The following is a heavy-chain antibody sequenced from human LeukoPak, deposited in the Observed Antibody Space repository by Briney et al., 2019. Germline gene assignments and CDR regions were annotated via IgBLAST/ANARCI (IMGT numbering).Heavy chain of an antibody. CDR3: ARDTTEGDAFDI. V-gene: IGHV3-11*01. CDR2: ISTSGPSTSGPTI. J-gene: IGHJ3*02. D-gene: IGHD1-14*01. Sequence: GGSLRLSCAASGFTFNDYFMSWIRQAPGKGLEWVSYISTSGPSTSGPTIYYADSVKGRFTISRDNAKNSLYLQMNSLRAEDTAVYYCARDTTEGDAFDIWGQGTMVTVSS. CDR1: GFTFNDYF.